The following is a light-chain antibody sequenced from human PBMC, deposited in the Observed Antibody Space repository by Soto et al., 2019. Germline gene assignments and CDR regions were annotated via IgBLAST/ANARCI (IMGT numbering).Light chain of an antibody. CDR2: AAS. CDR1: QSIATY. J-gene: IGKJ5*01. V-gene: IGKV1-39*01. CDR3: QQSYTIPIT. Sequence: DIQMTQSPSSLSASVGDRVTITCRASQSIATYLNWYQHKLGKAPKLLIYAASSLQTGVLSRFSGSGSGTDFTLTISSLQPEDFATYFCQQSYTIPITFGQGTRLEIK.